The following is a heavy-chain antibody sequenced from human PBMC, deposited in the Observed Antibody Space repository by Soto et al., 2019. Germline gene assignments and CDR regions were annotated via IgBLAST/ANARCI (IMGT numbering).Heavy chain of an antibody. CDR2: ISGSGGST. CDR1: GFTFSTYA. D-gene: IGHD6-19*01. V-gene: IGHV3-23*01. CDR3: ARHSSGWYGWFDS. J-gene: IGHJ5*01. Sequence: EVQLLESGGGLVQPGGSLILSCAASGFTFSTYAMNWVRQAPGKGLEWVSAISGSGGSTYCADSVKGRFTISRDNSKNTLYLQMNSLRAEDTAVYYCARHSSGWYGWFDSWGQGTLVSVSS.